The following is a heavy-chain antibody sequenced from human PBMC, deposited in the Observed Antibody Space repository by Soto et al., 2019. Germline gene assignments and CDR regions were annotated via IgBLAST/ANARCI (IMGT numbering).Heavy chain of an antibody. CDR3: AQQTYYGILTGFHTHFDY. J-gene: IGHJ4*02. D-gene: IGHD3-9*01. V-gene: IGHV1-69*02. Sequence: QVQLVQSGAEVKKPGSSVKVSCKASGGTFSSYTISWVRQAPGQGLEWMGRIIPILGIANYAQKFQGRVTITADKSTSTAYMELSSLRSEDTAVYYCAQQTYYGILTGFHTHFDYWGQGNLVTVSS. CDR2: IIPILGIA. CDR1: GGTFSSYT.